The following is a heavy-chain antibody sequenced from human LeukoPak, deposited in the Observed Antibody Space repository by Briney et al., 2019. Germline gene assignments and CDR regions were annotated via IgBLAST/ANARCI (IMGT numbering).Heavy chain of an antibody. CDR1: GLTFSNYW. V-gene: IGHV3-7*01. CDR3: ATYSSLNRREFQY. J-gene: IGHJ1*01. Sequence: GGSLRLSCEGSGLTFSNYWMGWVRQAPGKGLQWVANIKTDGSEKYYVDSVKGRFTISRDNAKNSLYLQMNSLRAEDTAVYYCATYSSLNRREFQYWGQGTLLTVSS. CDR2: IKTDGSEK. D-gene: IGHD3-22*01.